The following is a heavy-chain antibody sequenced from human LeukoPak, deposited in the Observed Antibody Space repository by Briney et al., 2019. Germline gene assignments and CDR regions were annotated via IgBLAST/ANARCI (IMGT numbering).Heavy chain of an antibody. J-gene: IGHJ4*02. CDR2: ISSDGRTN. Sequence: GGSLRLSCAVSGFTFSSYGMHWVRQAPGKGLEWVAVISSDGRTNYYADSVKGRFTISRDNSRNTVYLQMNSLRVEDTAVYYCAKTYSRESGYDFFFHYWGQGTRVTVSS. V-gene: IGHV3-30*18. CDR1: GFTFSSYG. CDR3: AKTYSRESGYDFFFHY. D-gene: IGHD5-12*01.